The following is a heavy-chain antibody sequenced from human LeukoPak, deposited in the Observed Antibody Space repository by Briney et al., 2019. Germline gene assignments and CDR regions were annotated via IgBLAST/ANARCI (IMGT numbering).Heavy chain of an antibody. CDR1: GASINSHY. V-gene: IGHV4-59*11. J-gene: IGHJ5*02. CDR3: ARDDYGDPAGGWFDP. D-gene: IGHD4-17*01. CDR2: SFYSGST. Sequence: PSETLPLTCTVSGASINSHYWSWFRQSPGKGLEWIGHSFYSGSTNYNPSLKSRVTISVDTSKNQFSLKLSFVTAADTAVYYCARDDYGDPAGGWFDPWGQGTLVTVSS.